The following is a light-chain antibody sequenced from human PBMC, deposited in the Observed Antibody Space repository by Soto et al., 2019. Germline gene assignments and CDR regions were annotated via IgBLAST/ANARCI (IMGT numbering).Light chain of an antibody. CDR1: NSDVGIYNL. V-gene: IGLV2-23*01. Sequence: QSALTQPASVSGSPGQSITVSCTGINSDVGIYNLVSWYQHHPGKAPKLVIYEGTKRPSGVSSRFSGSKSGNTASLTISGLQAEDEGDYYCCSYAGSNNVVFGGGTKVTVL. J-gene: IGLJ2*01. CDR3: CSYAGSNNVV. CDR2: EGT.